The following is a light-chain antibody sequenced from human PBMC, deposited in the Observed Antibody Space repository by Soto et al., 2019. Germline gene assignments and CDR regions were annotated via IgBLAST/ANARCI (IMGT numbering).Light chain of an antibody. CDR2: AAS. V-gene: IGKV1-9*01. CDR1: PGISRS. CDR3: QQVNSYPLA. J-gene: IGKJ4*01. Sequence: IPLTQSPFSLSASVGDTVTITCRASPGISRSLAWYQQNPGRAPKLLIYAASTLYTGFPSRFSGSGYGTEFTLTISSLQPEDFSTSYYQQVNSYPLAFGGRTKVEIK.